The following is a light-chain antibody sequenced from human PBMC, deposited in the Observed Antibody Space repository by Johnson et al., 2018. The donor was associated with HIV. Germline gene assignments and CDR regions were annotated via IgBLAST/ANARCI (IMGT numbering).Light chain of an antibody. V-gene: IGLV1-51*01. CDR1: SSNIGNNR. Sequence: QSVLTQPPSVSAAPGQKVTISCSGSSSNIGNNRVSWYQQLPGTAPKLLIYDNNKRPSGIPDRFSGSKSGTSATLGITGLQTGDEADYYCGTWDNSLSAGVFGTGTKVTVL. J-gene: IGLJ1*01. CDR2: DNN. CDR3: GTWDNSLSAGV.